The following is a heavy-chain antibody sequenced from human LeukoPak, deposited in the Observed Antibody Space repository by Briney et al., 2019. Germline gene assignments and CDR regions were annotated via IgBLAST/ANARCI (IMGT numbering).Heavy chain of an antibody. D-gene: IGHD3-22*01. J-gene: IGHJ4*02. CDR2: MNPNSGNT. CDR1: GYTFTSYD. V-gene: IGHV1-8*01. Sequence: APVKVSCKASGYTFTSYDINWVRQATGQGLEWMGWMNPNSGNTGYAQKFQGRVTMTRNTSISTAYMELSSLRSEDTAVYYCARGTYDSSGYYYGYWGQGTLVTVSS. CDR3: ARGTYDSSGYYYGY.